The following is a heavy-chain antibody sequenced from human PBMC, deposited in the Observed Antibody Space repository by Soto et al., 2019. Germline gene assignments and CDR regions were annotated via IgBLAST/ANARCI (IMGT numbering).Heavy chain of an antibody. V-gene: IGHV3-30*03. CDR1: GFTFNIYG. D-gene: IGHD3-10*01. CDR3: ARGSITDY. Sequence: GGSLRLSCAASGFTFNIYGMHWVRQAPDKGLEWVALISYDGSNQYYADSVKGRFTISRDNSKNTLFLQMNSLRADDTAVYYCARGSITDYWGQGTLVTVSS. J-gene: IGHJ4*02. CDR2: ISYDGSNQ.